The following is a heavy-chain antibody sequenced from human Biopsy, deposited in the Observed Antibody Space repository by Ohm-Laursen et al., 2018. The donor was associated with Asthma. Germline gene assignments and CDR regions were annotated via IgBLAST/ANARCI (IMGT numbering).Heavy chain of an antibody. CDR2: VSSDGHNK. Sequence: SLRLSCTASGFVFSQCGMHWVRQGPGKGLEWVALVSSDGHNKYYEDSVKGRLTISRDNSRKRLYLQINRLTVEDSAVYFCARQSGQDYGDSSGFDIWGQGTKVAVSS. V-gene: IGHV3-30*03. D-gene: IGHD3-22*01. CDR1: GFVFSQCG. J-gene: IGHJ3*02. CDR3: ARQSGQDYGDSSGFDI.